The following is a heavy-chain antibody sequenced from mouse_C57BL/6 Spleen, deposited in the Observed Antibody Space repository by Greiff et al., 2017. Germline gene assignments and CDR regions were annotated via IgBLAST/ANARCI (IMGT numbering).Heavy chain of an antibody. CDR3: ARWIFYGYDYFDY. V-gene: IGHV1-53*01. CDR1: GYTFTSYW. D-gene: IGHD2-2*01. Sequence: QVQLQQPGTELVKPGASVKLSCKASGYTFTSYWMHWVKQRPGQGLEWIGNINPSNGGTNYNAKFKSKATLTVEKSSSTAYMQLISLISEDSTVSYCARWIFYGYDYFDYWGQGTSLTVSS. CDR2: INPSNGGT. J-gene: IGHJ2*02.